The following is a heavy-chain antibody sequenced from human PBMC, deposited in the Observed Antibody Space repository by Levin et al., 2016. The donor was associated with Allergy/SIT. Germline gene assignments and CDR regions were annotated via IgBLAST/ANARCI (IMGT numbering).Heavy chain of an antibody. CDR3: ARGGNYVGNSGDVDY. J-gene: IGHJ4*02. CDR2: IYYSGAT. CDR1: GGSISSSNYY. V-gene: IGHV4-39*01. Sequence: GSLRLSCAVSGGSISSSNYYWAWIRQPPGKGLEWIGSIYYSGATYYKPSLKGRVTISVDTSKNQFSLKLSSVTAADTAVYYCARGGNYVGNSGDVDYWGQGTLVTVSS. D-gene: IGHD4-23*01.